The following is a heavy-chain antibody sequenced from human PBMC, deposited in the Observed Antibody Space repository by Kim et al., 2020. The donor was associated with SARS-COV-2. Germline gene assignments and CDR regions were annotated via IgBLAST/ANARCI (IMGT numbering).Heavy chain of an antibody. Sequence: PSFQGHVTISADKSISTAYLQWSSLKASDTAMYYCARHIAVAGRSSWFDPWGQGTLVTVSS. D-gene: IGHD6-19*01. J-gene: IGHJ5*02. V-gene: IGHV5-10-1*01. CDR3: ARHIAVAGRSSWFDP.